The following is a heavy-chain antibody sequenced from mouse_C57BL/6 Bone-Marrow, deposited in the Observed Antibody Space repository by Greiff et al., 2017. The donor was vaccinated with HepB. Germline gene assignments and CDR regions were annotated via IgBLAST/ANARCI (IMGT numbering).Heavy chain of an antibody. V-gene: IGHV12-3*01. CDR3: AGARGLYDYYPMDY. J-gene: IGHJ4*01. CDR1: GFPITSGYS. D-gene: IGHD1-1*01. Sequence: QVQLKESGPGLVKPSQSLFLTCSIPGFPITSGYSWIWIRQSPGKPLEWMGYITHSGETFYNPSLQSPISITRETSKNQFFLQLNSVTTEDTAMYYCAGARGLYDYYPMDYWGQGTSVTVSS. CDR2: ITHSGET.